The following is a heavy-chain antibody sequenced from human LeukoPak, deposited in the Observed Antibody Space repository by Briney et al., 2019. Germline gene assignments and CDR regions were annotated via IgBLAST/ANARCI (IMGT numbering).Heavy chain of an antibody. CDR3: ARDSDPKAGGY. Sequence: PGGSLRLSCAASGFTVSSNYMSWVRQAPGKGLEWVSVIYSGGSTYYADSVKGRFTISRDNSKNTLYLQMNSLRAEDTAVYCCARDSDPKAGGYWGQGTLVTVSS. CDR1: GFTVSSNY. V-gene: IGHV3-66*01. D-gene: IGHD3-10*01. CDR2: IYSGGST. J-gene: IGHJ4*02.